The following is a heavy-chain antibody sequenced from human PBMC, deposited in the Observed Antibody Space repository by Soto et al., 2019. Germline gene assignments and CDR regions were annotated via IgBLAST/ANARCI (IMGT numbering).Heavy chain of an antibody. Sequence: PPENLSLTCTVSGGSISSGDNYWSWIRQPPGKGLEWIGYIYSSGSTYYNPSLKSRVTISVDTSKNQFSLKLRSVTAADTAVYYCARGHYFDYWGQGTLVTASS. CDR1: GGSISSGDNY. CDR3: ARGHYFDY. V-gene: IGHV4-30-4*01. J-gene: IGHJ4*02. CDR2: IYSSGST.